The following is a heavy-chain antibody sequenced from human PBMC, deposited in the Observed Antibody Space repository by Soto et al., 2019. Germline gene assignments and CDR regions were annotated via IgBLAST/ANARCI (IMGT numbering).Heavy chain of an antibody. V-gene: IGHV3-30*18. CDR1: GLTFRSYA. J-gene: IGHJ4*02. CDR2: ISDDGSDK. D-gene: IGHD6-13*01. CDR3: AKDRRSSATNGLFDY. Sequence: GGSLRLSCAASGLTFRSYAIHWVRQAPGKGMEWVAVISDDGSDKYYADSVKGRFTISRDNSKNTLYLQMNSLRAEDTAVYYCAKDRRSSATNGLFDYWGQVTLFTVAS.